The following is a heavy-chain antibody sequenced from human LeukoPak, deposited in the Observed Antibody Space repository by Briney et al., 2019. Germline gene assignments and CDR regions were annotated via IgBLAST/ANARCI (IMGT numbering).Heavy chain of an antibody. CDR2: ISGSGGST. V-gene: IGHV3-23*01. CDR3: AKDPEYYDSSGYYYEN. CDR1: GFTFNDYG. D-gene: IGHD3-22*01. Sequence: GGSLRLSCAASGFTFNDYGMTWVRQAPGKGLEWVSAISGSGGSTYYADSVKGRFTISRDNSKNTLYLQMNSLRAEDTAVYYCAKDPEYYDSSGYYYENWGQGTLVTVSS. J-gene: IGHJ4*02.